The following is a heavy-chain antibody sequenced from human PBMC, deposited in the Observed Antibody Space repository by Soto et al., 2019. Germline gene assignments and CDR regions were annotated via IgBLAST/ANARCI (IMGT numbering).Heavy chain of an antibody. V-gene: IGHV4-31*03. CDR3: ARVSTAPDTHFDY. CDR1: GGSISSGGYY. Sequence: SETLSLTCTVSGGSISSGGYYWSWIRQHPGKGLEWIGYIYYSGSTYYNPSLKSRVTISVDTSKNQFSLKLSSVTAADTAVYYCARVSTAPDTHFDYWGQGILVTVSS. CDR2: IYYSGST. J-gene: IGHJ4*02. D-gene: IGHD2-21*02.